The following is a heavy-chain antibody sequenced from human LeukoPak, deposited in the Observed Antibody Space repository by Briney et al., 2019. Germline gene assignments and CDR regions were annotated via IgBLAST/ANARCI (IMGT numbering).Heavy chain of an antibody. CDR3: ARGSGTYCDS. CDR2: MKSDGSYT. D-gene: IGHD3-10*01. J-gene: IGHJ4*02. V-gene: IGHV3-74*01. CDR1: GLTFSSYW. Sequence: GSLRLSCAASGLTFSSYWMHWVRQAPGKGLVGVSRMKSDGSYTSYADSVKGRFTISRDNAKNTLYLQMNSLRAEDTAVYYCARGSGTYCDSWGQGTLVTVSS.